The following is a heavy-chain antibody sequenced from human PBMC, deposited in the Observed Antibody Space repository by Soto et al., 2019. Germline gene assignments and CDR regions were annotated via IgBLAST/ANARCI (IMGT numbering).Heavy chain of an antibody. Sequence: QVQLVQSGAEVKKPGASVKVSCKASGYTFTSYGISWVRQSPGQGLEWMGWISAYNGNTNYAQKLQGRVTITTDTSTSTAYMELRSLRADDTAVYYCARVPSPFKAAPFDYWGQGTLVTVSS. J-gene: IGHJ4*02. CDR1: GYTFTSYG. CDR3: ARVPSPFKAAPFDY. CDR2: ISAYNGNT. V-gene: IGHV1-18*04. D-gene: IGHD6-13*01.